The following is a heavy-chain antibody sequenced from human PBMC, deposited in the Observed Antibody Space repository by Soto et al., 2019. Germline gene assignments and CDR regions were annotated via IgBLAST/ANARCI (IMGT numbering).Heavy chain of an antibody. D-gene: IGHD3-22*01. Sequence: QLQLQESGPGLVKPSETLSLTCTVSGDSISSSSYCWGWIRQPPGKGLEWIGTMCYGGSTYYNPSLKSRVTISVDTSRIHFSLKLISVTAADTAVYYCARQSYDSSTCFDYWGQGTLVTVSS. J-gene: IGHJ4*02. V-gene: IGHV4-39*01. CDR2: MCYGGST. CDR3: ARQSYDSSTCFDY. CDR1: GDSISSSSYC.